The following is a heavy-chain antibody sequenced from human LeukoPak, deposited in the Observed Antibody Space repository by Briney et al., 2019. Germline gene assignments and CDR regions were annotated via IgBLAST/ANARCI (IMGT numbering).Heavy chain of an antibody. CDR1: GYSFTSGHY. D-gene: IGHD2-2*01. CDR2: IYQTGSA. V-gene: IGHV4-38-2*01. CDR3: ARYCTSTTCILRGFDY. J-gene: IGHJ4*02. Sequence: PSETLSLTCSVSGYSFTSGHYWGWIRQPPGKELEWIANIYQTGSAHYNPSLKSRVTISVDTSKNQFSLKLSSVTAADTAVYYCARYCTSTTCILRGFDYWGQGTLVTVSS.